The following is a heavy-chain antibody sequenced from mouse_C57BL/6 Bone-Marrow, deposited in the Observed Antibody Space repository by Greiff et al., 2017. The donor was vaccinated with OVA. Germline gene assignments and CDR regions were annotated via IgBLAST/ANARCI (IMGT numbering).Heavy chain of an antibody. CDR2: IYPRDGST. Sequence: QVQLKESGPELVKPGASVKLSCKASGYTFTSYDINWVKQRPGQGLEWIGWIYPRDGSTKYNEKFKGKATLTVDTSSSTAYMELHSLTSEDSAVYFCARDREFITTDYWGQGTTLTVSS. J-gene: IGHJ2*01. D-gene: IGHD1-1*01. V-gene: IGHV1-85*01. CDR3: ARDREFITTDY. CDR1: GYTFTSYD.